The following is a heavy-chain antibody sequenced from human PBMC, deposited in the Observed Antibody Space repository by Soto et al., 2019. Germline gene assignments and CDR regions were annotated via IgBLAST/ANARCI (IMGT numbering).Heavy chain of an antibody. D-gene: IGHD4-4*01. V-gene: IGHV4-4*07. Sequence: SETLSLTCTVSGGSISSYYWSWIRQPAGKGLEWTGRIYTSGSTNYNPSLKSRVTMTVDTSKNQISLKLSSVTPADTALYHCPRGSYGNQNWFDPCDKGPLVTVAS. CDR1: GGSISSYY. CDR2: IYTSGST. CDR3: PRGSYGNQNWFDP. J-gene: IGHJ5*02.